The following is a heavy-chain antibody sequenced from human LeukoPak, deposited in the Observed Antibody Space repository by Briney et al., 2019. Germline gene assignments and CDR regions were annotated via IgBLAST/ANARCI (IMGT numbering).Heavy chain of an antibody. V-gene: IGHV4-59*01. J-gene: IGHJ6*03. CDR2: IYYSGST. CDR1: GGSISNYY. Sequence: SETLSLTCIVSGGSISNYYWSWIRQPPGRGLEWIGYIYYSGSTNYNPSLKSRVTISVDTSKNQFSLKLSSVTAADTAVYYCARETSQKGAHYMDVWGKGTTVTISS. D-gene: IGHD3-16*01. CDR3: ARETSQKGAHYMDV.